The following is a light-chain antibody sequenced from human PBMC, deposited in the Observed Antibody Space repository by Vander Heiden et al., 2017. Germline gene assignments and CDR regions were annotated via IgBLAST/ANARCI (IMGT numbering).Light chain of an antibody. CDR3: CSYAGSSTLV. J-gene: IGLJ2*01. CDR1: SSDVGSYNL. V-gene: IGLV2-23*02. Sequence: SALTQPASVSGSPGQSITISCTGTSSDVGSYNLVSWYQQHPGKAPKLMIYEVSKRPSGVSNRFSGSKSGNTASLTISGLQAEDEADYYCCSYAGSSTLVFGGGTKLTGL. CDR2: EVS.